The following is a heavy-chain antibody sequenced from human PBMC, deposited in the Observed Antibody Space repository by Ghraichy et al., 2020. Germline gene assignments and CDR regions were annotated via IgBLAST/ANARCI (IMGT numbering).Heavy chain of an antibody. J-gene: IGHJ2*01. Sequence: GVSLRLSCAASGFTFDDYAMHWVRQAPGKGLEWVSGISWNSGSIGYADSVKGRFTISRDNAKNSLYLQMNSLRAEDTALYYCAKDSVGYYDILTGYYRFGYFDLWGRGTLVTVSS. CDR2: ISWNSGSI. D-gene: IGHD3-9*01. CDR3: AKDSVGYYDILTGYYRFGYFDL. V-gene: IGHV3-9*01. CDR1: GFTFDDYA.